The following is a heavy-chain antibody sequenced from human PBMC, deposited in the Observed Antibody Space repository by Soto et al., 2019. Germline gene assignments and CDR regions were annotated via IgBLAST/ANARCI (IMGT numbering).Heavy chain of an antibody. CDR2: ITKSSRTI. V-gene: IGHV3-48*01. CDR1: GCSISSII. Sequence: ETLSLTCTFSGCSISSIIYYWGLCRQPPGKGLEWISYITKSSRTIYYADSVKGRFTISRDNAKNSLYLQMNSLRAEDTAVYYCTRDHGYGYGMDVWGQGTTVTVSS. CDR3: TRDHGYGYGMDV. J-gene: IGHJ6*02. D-gene: IGHD5-12*01.